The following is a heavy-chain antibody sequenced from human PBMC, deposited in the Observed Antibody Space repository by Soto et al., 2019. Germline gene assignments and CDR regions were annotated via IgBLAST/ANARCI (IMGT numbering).Heavy chain of an antibody. D-gene: IGHD3-3*02. J-gene: IGHJ4*02. Sequence: QVQLVQSGAEVKKPGASVKVSCKASGYTFTSYYMHWVRHAPGQGLEWMGIINHSGGSTSYAQKFQGRVPMSRDTSTSTVYMGLSSLRSEDTAVYYCARVGAFLEWLLPDYWGQGSLVTVSS. CDR3: ARVGAFLEWLLPDY. CDR1: GYTFTSYY. V-gene: IGHV1-46*01. CDR2: INHSGGST.